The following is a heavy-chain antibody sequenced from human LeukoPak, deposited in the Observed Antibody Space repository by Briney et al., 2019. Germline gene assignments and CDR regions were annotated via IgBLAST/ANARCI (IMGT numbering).Heavy chain of an antibody. Sequence: ASVKVSCKASGYTFTSYDINWVRQATGQGLEWMGWMNPNSGNTGYAQKFQGRVTITRNTSISTAYMELSSLRSEDTSEYYSARGLPRYGDYSPRRYYFDYWGQGTLVTVSS. CDR1: GYTFTSYD. CDR2: MNPNSGNT. D-gene: IGHD4-17*01. CDR3: ARGLPRYGDYSPRRYYFDY. J-gene: IGHJ4*02. V-gene: IGHV1-8*03.